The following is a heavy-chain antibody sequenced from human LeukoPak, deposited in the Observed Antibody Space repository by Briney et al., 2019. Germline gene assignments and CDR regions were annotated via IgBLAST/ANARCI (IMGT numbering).Heavy chain of an antibody. CDR2: IYPGDSDT. D-gene: IGHD2-21*02. Sequence: GESLKISCKASGYSFTSHWIGWVRQMPGKGLEWMGIIYPGDSDTRYSPSFQGQVTISADKSISTAYLQWSTLQAPDTAMYYCARGDNSDWYFFDYWGQGTLVTVSS. J-gene: IGHJ4*02. CDR1: GYSFTSHW. V-gene: IGHV5-51*01. CDR3: ARGDNSDWYFFDY.